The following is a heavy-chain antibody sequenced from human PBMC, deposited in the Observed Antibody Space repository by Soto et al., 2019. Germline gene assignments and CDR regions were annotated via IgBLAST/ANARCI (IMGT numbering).Heavy chain of an antibody. Sequence: QVQLVQSGAEVKKPGASVKVSCKASGYTFTSYDINWVRQATGQGLEWMGWMNPNSGNTGYAQKFQGRVTMTRNTSISTAYMGLGSLGSEDTAVYYCAGGVTIFGGAGGGGQGTLVTVSS. CDR2: MNPNSGNT. CDR3: AGGVTIFGGAGG. CDR1: GYTFTSYD. D-gene: IGHD3-3*01. J-gene: IGHJ4*02. V-gene: IGHV1-8*01.